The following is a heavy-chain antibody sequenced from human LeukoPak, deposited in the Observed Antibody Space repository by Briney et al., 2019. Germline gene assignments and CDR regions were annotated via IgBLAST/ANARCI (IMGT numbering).Heavy chain of an antibody. V-gene: IGHV4-59*08. D-gene: IGHD1-26*01. J-gene: IGHJ4*02. CDR1: GGSISSYY. CDR3: ARHGGSYSLDY. Sequence: SETLSLTCTVSGGSISSYYWSWIRQTPGKGLEWIGYLHYSGSTYNPSLKSRVTISVDTSKNQFSLKPSSVTAADTAVYYCARHGGSYSLDYWGQGTLVTVSS. CDR2: LHYSGST.